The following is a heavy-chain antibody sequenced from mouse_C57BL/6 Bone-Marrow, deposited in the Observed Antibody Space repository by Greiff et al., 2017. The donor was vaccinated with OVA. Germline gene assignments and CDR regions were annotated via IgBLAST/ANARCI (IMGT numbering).Heavy chain of an antibody. CDR2: INYDGSST. D-gene: IGHD1-1*01. J-gene: IGHJ1*03. Sequence: EVMLVESEGGLVQPGSSMKLSCTASGFTFSDYYMAWVRQVPEKGLEWVANINYDGSSTYYLDSLKSRFIISRDNAKNILYLQMSSLKSEDTATYYCARELGYYGLWYFDVWGTGTTVTVSS. CDR1: GFTFSDYY. CDR3: ARELGYYGLWYFDV. V-gene: IGHV5-16*01.